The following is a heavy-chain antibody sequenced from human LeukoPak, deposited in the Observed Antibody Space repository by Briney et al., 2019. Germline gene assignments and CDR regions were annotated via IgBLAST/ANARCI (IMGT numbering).Heavy chain of an antibody. D-gene: IGHD2-2*01. Sequence: ASVKVSCKASGGTFSSYAISWVRQAPGQGLEWMGGIIPISGTANYAQKFQGRVTITADESTSTAYMELSSLRSEDTAVYYCARDYSPYCSSTSCPYFWGQGTLVTVSS. J-gene: IGHJ4*02. CDR3: ARDYSPYCSSTSCPYF. CDR2: IIPISGTA. V-gene: IGHV1-69*13. CDR1: GGTFSSYA.